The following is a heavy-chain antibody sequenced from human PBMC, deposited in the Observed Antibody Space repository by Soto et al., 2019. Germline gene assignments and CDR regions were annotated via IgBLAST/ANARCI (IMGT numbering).Heavy chain of an antibody. CDR3: ARGASTSTGWYIWLDP. Sequence: ASVKVSCKVSGGTFSTYPINWVRQAPGQGLEFMGGIIPKFGTTNYAQKFRGTVTITADESTSTAYMELNNLRSEDTAVYYCARGASTSTGWYIWLDPWGQGTLVTVYS. V-gene: IGHV1-69*13. CDR2: IIPKFGTT. CDR1: GGTFSTYP. D-gene: IGHD6-19*01. J-gene: IGHJ5*02.